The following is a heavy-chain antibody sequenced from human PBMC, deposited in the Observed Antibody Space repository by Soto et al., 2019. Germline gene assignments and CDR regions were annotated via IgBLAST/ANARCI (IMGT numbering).Heavy chain of an antibody. V-gene: IGHV4-39*01. Sequence: SETLSLTCTVSGGSVSSNSYSWGWIRQSPGKGLEWIGTIYSSENTYYNPSLLSRVTISVDTSKNEFSLRLSSVTAADTAVYYCARVFSGSYSDYWGQGTRVTVSS. CDR3: ARVFSGSYSDY. D-gene: IGHD1-26*01. CDR2: IYSSENT. J-gene: IGHJ4*02. CDR1: GGSVSSNSYS.